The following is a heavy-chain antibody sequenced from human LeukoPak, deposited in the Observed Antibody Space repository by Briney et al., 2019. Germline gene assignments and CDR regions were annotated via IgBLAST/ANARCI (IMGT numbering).Heavy chain of an antibody. D-gene: IGHD4/OR15-4a*01. Sequence: GGSLRPSCTVSGFTVSSNSISWVRQAPGKGLEWVSFIYSAGSTHSSDSVKGRFTISIDHSKNPLYIQMNSLRVEDRAVYYWARRAGAYSHPYDYWGQGTLVTVSS. CDR1: GFTVSSNS. CDR3: ARRAGAYSHPYDY. J-gene: IGHJ4*02. V-gene: IGHV3-53*01. CDR2: IYSAGST.